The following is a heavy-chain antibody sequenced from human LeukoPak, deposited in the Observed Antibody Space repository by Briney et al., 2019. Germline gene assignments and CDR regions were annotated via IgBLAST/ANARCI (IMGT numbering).Heavy chain of an antibody. Sequence: GGSLRLSCAASGLTFSSYWMSWVRQAPGKGLEWVANIKEDGSRKYYVDSVKGRFTISRDNAKNSLYLQMISLRAEDTAVYYCARDGVTSSVDYWGQGTLVTVSS. V-gene: IGHV3-7*01. J-gene: IGHJ4*02. D-gene: IGHD2-21*02. CDR1: GLTFSSYW. CDR2: IKEDGSRK. CDR3: ARDGVTSSVDY.